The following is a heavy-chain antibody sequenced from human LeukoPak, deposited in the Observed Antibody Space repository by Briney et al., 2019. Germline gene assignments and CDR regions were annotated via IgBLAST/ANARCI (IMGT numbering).Heavy chain of an antibody. V-gene: IGHV5-51*04. CDR3: ARSYTTSPDAFDI. CDR2: IDPDDTDT. Sequence: ESLKISCKGSGYSFSSYWIGWARQMPGKGLEWMGIIDPDDTDTRYSPSFQGQGTIAADKPICAAYLQWSSLKASDTAMYYCARSYTTSPDAFDIWGQGRMVTVSS. J-gene: IGHJ3*02. D-gene: IGHD6-6*01. CDR1: GYSFSSYW.